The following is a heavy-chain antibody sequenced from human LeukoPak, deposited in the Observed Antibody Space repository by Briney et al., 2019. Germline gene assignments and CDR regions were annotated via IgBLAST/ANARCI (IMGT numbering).Heavy chain of an antibody. Sequence: PSETLSLTCTVSGYSISSGYYWGWIRQPPGKGLEWIGSVYYSGSTYYNPSLKSRITISVDTSKNQFSLKLSSVTAADTAVYYCARMYFDILTAYYNVGTVGYWGQGTLVTVSS. V-gene: IGHV4-38-2*02. CDR3: ARMYFDILTAYYNVGTVGY. J-gene: IGHJ4*02. D-gene: IGHD3-9*01. CDR1: GYSISSGYY. CDR2: VYYSGST.